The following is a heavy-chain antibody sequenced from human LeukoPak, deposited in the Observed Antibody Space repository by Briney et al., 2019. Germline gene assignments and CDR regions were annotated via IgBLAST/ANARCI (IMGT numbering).Heavy chain of an antibody. CDR3: AKVPADPSEPLPPHSFDI. CDR1: GFTFSSYE. CDR2: ISSSGSTI. D-gene: IGHD2-2*01. Sequence: GGSLRLSCAASGFTFSSYEMNWVRQAPGRGLEWVSYISSSGSTIYYADSVKGRFTISRDNSKNTLYLQMNSLRAEDTAVYYCAKVPADPSEPLPPHSFDIWGQGTMVTVSS. J-gene: IGHJ3*02. V-gene: IGHV3-48*03.